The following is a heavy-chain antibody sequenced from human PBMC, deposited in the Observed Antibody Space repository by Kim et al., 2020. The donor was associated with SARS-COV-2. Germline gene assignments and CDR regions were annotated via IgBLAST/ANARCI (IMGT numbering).Heavy chain of an antibody. CDR2: IYYSGST. CDR1: GGSISSSSYY. J-gene: IGHJ4*02. V-gene: IGHV4-39*07. CDR3: ARGQLDLWATLNSAFDY. D-gene: IGHD2-15*01. Sequence: SETLSLTCTVSGGSISSSSYYWGWIRQPPGKGLEWIGSIYYSGSTYYNPSLKSRVTISVDTSKNQFSLKLSSVTAADTAVYYCARGQLDLWATLNSAFDYWGQGTLVTVSS.